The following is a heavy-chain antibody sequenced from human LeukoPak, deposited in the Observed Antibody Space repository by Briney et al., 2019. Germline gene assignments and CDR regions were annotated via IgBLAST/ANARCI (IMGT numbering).Heavy chain of an antibody. D-gene: IGHD3-9*01. V-gene: IGHV3-43*01. CDR2: IGWDGVTT. J-gene: IGHJ4*02. CDR3: AKGSTYNILTDNLDY. CDR1: GFTFDDYV. Sequence: PGGSLRLSCAASGFTFDDYVMHWVRQAPGKGLEWVSLIGWDGVTTHYADSVKGRSTISRDNTKNSLYLQMNSLRNEDTAVYYCAKGSTYNILTDNLDYWGQGTLVTVSS.